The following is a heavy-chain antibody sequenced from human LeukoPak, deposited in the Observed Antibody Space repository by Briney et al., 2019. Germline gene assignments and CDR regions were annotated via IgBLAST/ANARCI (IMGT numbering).Heavy chain of an antibody. D-gene: IGHD6-25*01. CDR3: TKTTSGYSSGQYPGWPADH. CDR2: IFGSGGSA. V-gene: IGHV3-23*01. Sequence: GGSLRLSCTASGFTFNNYAMYWVRQAPRKGLEWVAGIFGSGGSAHYADSVKGRFTISRDNSKNTVYLQMDSLRGEDTALYYCTKTTSGYSSGQYPGWPADHWGQGALVTVSS. CDR1: GFTFNNYA. J-gene: IGHJ4*02.